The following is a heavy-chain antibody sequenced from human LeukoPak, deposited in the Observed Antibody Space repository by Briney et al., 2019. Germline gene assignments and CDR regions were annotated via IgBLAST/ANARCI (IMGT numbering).Heavy chain of an antibody. J-gene: IGHJ4*02. CDR1: GYTFTSYG. CDR2: ISAYNGNT. V-gene: IGHV1-18*01. D-gene: IGHD2-15*01. Sequence: ASVKVSCKASGYTFTSYGISWVRQAPGQGLEWMGWISAYNGNTNYAQKLQGRVTMTTDTSTSTAYLELRSLRSDDPAVYYCARGDCSGGSCYEFDYWGQGTLVTVSS. CDR3: ARGDCSGGSCYEFDY.